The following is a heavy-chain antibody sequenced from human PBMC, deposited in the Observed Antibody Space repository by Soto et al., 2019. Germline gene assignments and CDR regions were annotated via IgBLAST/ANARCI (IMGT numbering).Heavy chain of an antibody. D-gene: IGHD6-13*01. CDR2: IYYSGST. CDR3: ARHAPTYSSSWYGYYYYGMDV. J-gene: IGHJ6*02. CDR1: GVSISSYY. V-gene: IGHV4-59*08. Sequence: SETLSLTCTVSGVSISSYYWSWIRQPPGKGLEWIGYIYYSGSTNYNPSLKSRVTISVDTSKNQFSLKLSSVTAADTAVYYCARHAPTYSSSWYGYYYYGMDVWGQGTTVTVSS.